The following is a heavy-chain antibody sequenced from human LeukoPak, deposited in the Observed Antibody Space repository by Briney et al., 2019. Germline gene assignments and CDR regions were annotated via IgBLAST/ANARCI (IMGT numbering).Heavy chain of an antibody. CDR3: ARDNYYGSGSYYNVGLDY. CDR2: IYYSGST. V-gene: IGHV4-59*01. J-gene: IGHJ4*02. Sequence: SETLSLTCTVSGGSISSYYWSWLRQPPGKGLEWIGYIYYSGSTNYNPSLKSRVTISVDTSKNQFSLKLSSVTAADTAVYYCARDNYYGSGSYYNVGLDYWGQGTLVTVSS. CDR1: GGSISSYY. D-gene: IGHD3-10*01.